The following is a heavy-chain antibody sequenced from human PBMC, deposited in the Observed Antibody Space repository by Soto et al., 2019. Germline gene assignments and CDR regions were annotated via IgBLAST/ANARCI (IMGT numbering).Heavy chain of an antibody. V-gene: IGHV4-59*01. J-gene: IGHJ3*02. D-gene: IGHD3-22*01. Sequence: SETLSLTCTVSGGSISSYYWSWIRQPPGKGLEWIGYIYYSGSTNYNPSLKSRVTISVDTSKNQFSLKLSSVTAADTAGYYCESSLNYYDSGGSHDGFDIWGQGTLVTVSS. CDR1: GGSISSYY. CDR2: IYYSGST. CDR3: ESSLNYYDSGGSHDGFDI.